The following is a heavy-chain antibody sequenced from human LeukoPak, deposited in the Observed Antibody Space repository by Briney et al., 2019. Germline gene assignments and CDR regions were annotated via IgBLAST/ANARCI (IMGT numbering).Heavy chain of an antibody. CDR2: IIPILGIA. CDR1: GGTFSSYT. D-gene: IGHD5-12*01. CDR3: ARDEAGGYDPSSPDYGMDV. J-gene: IGHJ6*02. Sequence: SVKVSRKASGGTFSSYTISWVRQAPGQGLEWMGRIIPILGIANYAQKFQGRVTITADKSTSTAYMELSSLRSEDTAVYYCARDEAGGYDPSSPDYGMDVWGQGTTVTVSS. V-gene: IGHV1-69*04.